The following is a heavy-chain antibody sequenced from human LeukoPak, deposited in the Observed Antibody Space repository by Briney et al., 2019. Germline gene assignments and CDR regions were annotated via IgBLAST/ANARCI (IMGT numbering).Heavy chain of an antibody. J-gene: IGHJ4*02. CDR2: INPNTGGT. Sequence: SVKVXXKASGYTFTGYYMHWVRQAPGQGLEWMGWINPNTGGTNYAQKFQGRVTMTRDTSISTAYMEVSSLRSDDTAVYYCERDRTNYGHKQGVGYWGQGTLVTVSS. CDR3: ERDRTNYGHKQGVGY. CDR1: GYTFTGYY. D-gene: IGHD5-24*01. V-gene: IGHV1-2*02.